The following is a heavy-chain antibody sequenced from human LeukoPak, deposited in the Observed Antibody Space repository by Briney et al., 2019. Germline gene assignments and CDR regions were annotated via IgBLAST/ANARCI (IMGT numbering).Heavy chain of an antibody. CDR2: ISGSGENT. J-gene: IGHJ4*02. D-gene: IGHD2/OR15-2a*01. V-gene: IGHV3-23*01. Sequence: PGGSLRLSCATAGFIFYNYAMSWVRQAPGKGLEWVSSISGSGENTYYAESVKGRFNISRDTSTNTLFLQMNSLRAEDTAIYYCAIFPILFVIGAMQDVDRWGQGTLVTVSS. CDR1: GFIFYNYA. CDR3: AIFPILFVIGAMQDVDR.